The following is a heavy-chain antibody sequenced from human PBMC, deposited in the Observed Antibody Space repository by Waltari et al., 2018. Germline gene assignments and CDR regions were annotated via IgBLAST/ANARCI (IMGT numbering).Heavy chain of an antibody. Sequence: EVQLVESGGGLIQPGDSLRLSCAASGFVVGHTYMAWVRQTPGKGLEWVSIIYTTGKTFHAESVKGRFTMSRDTSKNTISLQMSRLRDEDTGVYYCARFGRTGDHCPFDYWGQGALVTVSS. V-gene: IGHV3-53*01. CDR1: GFVVGHTY. CDR2: IYTTGKT. CDR3: ARFGRTGDHCPFDY. J-gene: IGHJ4*02. D-gene: IGHD2-8*02.